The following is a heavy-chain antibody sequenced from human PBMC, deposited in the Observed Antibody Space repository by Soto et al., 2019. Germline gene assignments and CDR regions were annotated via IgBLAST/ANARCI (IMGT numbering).Heavy chain of an antibody. CDR1: GFTFSSYA. Sequence: EVQLLESGGGLVQPGGSLRLSCAASGFTFSSYAMSWVRQAPGKGLEWVSAISGSGGSTYYADSVKGRFTISRDNSKNTLYLQMNSPRAEDTAVYYCAKDHLDYYDSSGYYPDYWGQGTLVTVSS. CDR2: ISGSGGST. J-gene: IGHJ4*02. V-gene: IGHV3-23*01. CDR3: AKDHLDYYDSSGYYPDY. D-gene: IGHD3-22*01.